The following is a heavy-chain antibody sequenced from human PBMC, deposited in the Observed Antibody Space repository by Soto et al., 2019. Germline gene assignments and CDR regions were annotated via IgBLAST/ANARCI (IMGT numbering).Heavy chain of an antibody. V-gene: IGHV3-53*01. D-gene: IGHD7-27*01. Sequence: GGSLRLSCTASGFTVSSNYMSWVRQAPGKGLEWVSIIYSGGYTYYADSVKGRFTISRDNSKNALYLQMNSLRAEDTAVYYCARDMGLGVYSYYAMDVWGQGTTVTVSS. J-gene: IGHJ6*02. CDR2: IYSGGYT. CDR1: GFTVSSNY. CDR3: ARDMGLGVYSYYAMDV.